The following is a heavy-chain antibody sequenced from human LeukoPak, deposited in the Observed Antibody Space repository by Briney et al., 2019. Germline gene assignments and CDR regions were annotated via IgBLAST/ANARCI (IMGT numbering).Heavy chain of an antibody. CDR3: SRQASIVRGVPPDY. CDR2: IYPGDSDT. J-gene: IGHJ4*02. Sequence: GESLKISCKGSGYDFATYWIAWVRQVPGKGLEWMGIIYPGDSDTRYSPSFQGHVTISADKSISTAYLQWSSLRASDTAMYYCSRQASIVRGVPPDYWGQGTLVTVSS. CDR1: GYDFATYW. V-gene: IGHV5-51*01. D-gene: IGHD3-10*01.